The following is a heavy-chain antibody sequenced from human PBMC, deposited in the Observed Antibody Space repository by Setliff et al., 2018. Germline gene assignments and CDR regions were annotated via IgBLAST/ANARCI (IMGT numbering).Heavy chain of an antibody. D-gene: IGHD2-2*02. CDR3: ASCRFQVPYNY. J-gene: IGHJ4*02. V-gene: IGHV4-59*08. CDR1: GGSVRGYY. Sequence: SETLSLTCTVSGGSVRGYYWSWIRQPPGKGLEWIGYMYYSGDTNYNPSLKSRVTISVDTSKNQFSLKLNSVTAADTGVYYCASCRFQVPYNYWGQGTLVTVSS. CDR2: MYYSGDT.